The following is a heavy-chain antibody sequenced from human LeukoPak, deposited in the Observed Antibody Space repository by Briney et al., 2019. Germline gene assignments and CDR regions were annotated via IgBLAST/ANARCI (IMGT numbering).Heavy chain of an antibody. D-gene: IGHD3-3*01. Sequence: GGSLRLSCAASGFTVSSNYMSWVRQAPGKGLEWVSSISSSSSYIYYADPVKGRFTISRDNAKNSLYLQMNSLRAEDTAVYYCAKDPRQGFWSGYYNSNWFDPWGQGTLVTVSS. CDR1: GFTVSSNY. CDR2: ISSSSSYI. CDR3: AKDPRQGFWSGYYNSNWFDP. V-gene: IGHV3-21*01. J-gene: IGHJ5*02.